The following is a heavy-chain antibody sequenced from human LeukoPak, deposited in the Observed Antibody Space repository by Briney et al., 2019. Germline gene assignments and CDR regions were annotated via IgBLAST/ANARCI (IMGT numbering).Heavy chain of an antibody. Sequence: TSETLSLTCTVSGDFITGSTYYWGWIRQPPGKGLEWIGSMYYSGSTYSNPSLRSRVTMSADTSKNQFSLNLKSGTSADKAVYYCARQYYDSTGYYYFDYWGQGTLVTVSS. CDR3: ARQYYDSTGYYYFDY. CDR1: GDFITGSTYY. CDR2: MYYSGST. V-gene: IGHV4-39*01. D-gene: IGHD3-22*01. J-gene: IGHJ4*02.